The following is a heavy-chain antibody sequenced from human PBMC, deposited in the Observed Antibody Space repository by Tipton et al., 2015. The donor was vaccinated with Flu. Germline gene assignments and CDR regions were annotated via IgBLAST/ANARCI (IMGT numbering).Heavy chain of an antibody. CDR1: GDSMSSFY. CDR2: IYTSGTS. V-gene: IGHV4-4*07. J-gene: IGHJ4*02. Sequence: TLSLTCTASGDSMSSFYWSWIRQPAGKGLEFIGRIYTSGTSNYNPSLKSRVTMSIDTSKNQFSLKLNSVTAADTAVYYCARASGSGTYVIFDYWGQGTLDNVST. D-gene: IGHD3-10*01. CDR3: ARASGSGTYVIFDY.